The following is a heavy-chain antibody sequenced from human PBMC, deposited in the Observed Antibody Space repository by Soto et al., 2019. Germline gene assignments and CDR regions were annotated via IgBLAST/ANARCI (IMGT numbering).Heavy chain of an antibody. CDR2: IYYSGST. Sequence: SETLSLTCTVSGGSLSSYYWSWIRQPPGKGLEWIGYIYYSGSTNYNPSLKSRVTISVDRSKNQFSLKLSSVTAADTAVYYCARAGVVGATALDYWGQGTLVTVSS. J-gene: IGHJ4*02. D-gene: IGHD1-26*01. CDR1: GGSLSSYY. V-gene: IGHV4-59*12. CDR3: ARAGVVGATALDY.